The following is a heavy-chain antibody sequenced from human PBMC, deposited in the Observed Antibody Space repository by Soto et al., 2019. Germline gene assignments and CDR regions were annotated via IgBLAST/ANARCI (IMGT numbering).Heavy chain of an antibody. Sequence: TSETLSLTCAFYGGSFSCYYWSLIRPPPGKGLEWIGEINHSGSTNYNPSLKSRVTISVDTSKNQFSLKLSSVTAADTAVYYCARENLTPGGGIRFLEWLPSSEGYYYYGMDVWGQGTKVTVSS. CDR2: INHSGST. D-gene: IGHD3-3*01. V-gene: IGHV4-34*01. CDR3: ARENLTPGGGIRFLEWLPSSEGYYYYGMDV. CDR1: GGSFSCYY. J-gene: IGHJ6*02.